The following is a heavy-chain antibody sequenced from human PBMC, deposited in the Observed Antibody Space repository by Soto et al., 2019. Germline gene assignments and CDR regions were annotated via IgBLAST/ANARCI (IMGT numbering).Heavy chain of an antibody. V-gene: IGHV3-30*04. Sequence: QVQLVESGGGVVQPGRSLRLSCAASGLTFSRYAMHWVRQAPGKGLEWVAVIIYDGSNKHYADSVQGRFTISRDNSKNTLYLQMNSLRAEDTAVYYCAAELGNTGYDGHDYWGQGPLVTVSS. CDR1: GLTFSRYA. J-gene: IGHJ4*02. CDR3: AAELGNTGYDGHDY. CDR2: IIYDGSNK. D-gene: IGHD5-12*01.